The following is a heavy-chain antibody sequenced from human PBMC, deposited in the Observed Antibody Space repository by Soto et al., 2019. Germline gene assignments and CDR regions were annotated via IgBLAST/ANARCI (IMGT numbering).Heavy chain of an antibody. Sequence: PSETLSLTCSVSGGSFRSGSSYWDCIRQPPGKGLEWIGSIHYSGSTYYNPSLKSRVTISADTSKNQFSLRLRSVTAADTAVYYCAISPGGATLNWFDPWGQGTLVTVSS. D-gene: IGHD1-26*01. CDR1: GGSFRSGSSY. CDR2: IHYSGST. CDR3: AISPGGATLNWFDP. V-gene: IGHV4-39*01. J-gene: IGHJ5*02.